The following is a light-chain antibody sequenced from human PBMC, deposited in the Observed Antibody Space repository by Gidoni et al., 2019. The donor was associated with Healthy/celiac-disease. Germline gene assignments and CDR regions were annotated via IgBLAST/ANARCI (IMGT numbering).Light chain of an antibody. V-gene: IGKV1-33*01. J-gene: IGKJ1*01. Sequence: DIQMTQSPSSLSASVGDRVTITCQASQDISNYLNWYQQKPGKAPKLLIYDASNLETGVPSRFSGSGSGTDFTFTISSLQPEDIATYYCQQYDNLPTRTFGQGTKVEIK. CDR3: QQYDNLPTRT. CDR1: QDISNY. CDR2: DAS.